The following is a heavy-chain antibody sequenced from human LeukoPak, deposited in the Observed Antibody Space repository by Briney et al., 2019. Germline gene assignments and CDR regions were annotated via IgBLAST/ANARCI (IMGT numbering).Heavy chain of an antibody. V-gene: IGHV3-23*01. Sequence: AGGSLRLSCAASGFTFNSFGMSWVRQAPGKGLEWVSSINNSGGSTYYADPVKGRFTISRDKSKNTLYLQMNSLRAEDTAVYYCAKSDMSWGSWYYFDYWGQGTLVTVSS. D-gene: IGHD6-13*01. CDR2: INNSGGST. CDR3: AKSDMSWGSWYYFDY. J-gene: IGHJ4*02. CDR1: GFTFNSFG.